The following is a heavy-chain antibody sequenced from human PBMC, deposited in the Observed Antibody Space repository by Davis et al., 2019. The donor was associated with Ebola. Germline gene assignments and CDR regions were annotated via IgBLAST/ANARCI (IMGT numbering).Heavy chain of an antibody. CDR1: GYSFTSYD. D-gene: IGHD6-25*01. V-gene: IGHV1-8*01. CDR2: INPNSGTT. Sequence: ASVKVSCKASGYSFTSYDINWVRQAPGQGLEWMGWINPNSGTTGYGKEFQGRVTMTKNTSIATASMELSNLKPEDTAVYYCARAYRSGHFPNFYFYGVDVWGQGTTVTVSS. J-gene: IGHJ6*02. CDR3: ARAYRSGHFPNFYFYGVDV.